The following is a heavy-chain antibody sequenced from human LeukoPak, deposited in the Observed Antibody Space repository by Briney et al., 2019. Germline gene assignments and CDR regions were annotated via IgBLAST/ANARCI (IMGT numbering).Heavy chain of an antibody. CDR1: GFTFSSYG. V-gene: IGHV3-33*01. CDR2: IWYDGSNK. Sequence: GGSLRLSCAASGFTFSSYGMHWVRQAPGKGLEWVAVIWYDGSNKYYADSVKGRFTISRDNSKNSLYLQMNSLRAEDTAVYYCAREPRQVAKTFDYWGQGTLVTVSS. CDR3: AREPRQVAKTFDY. J-gene: IGHJ4*02. D-gene: IGHD5-12*01.